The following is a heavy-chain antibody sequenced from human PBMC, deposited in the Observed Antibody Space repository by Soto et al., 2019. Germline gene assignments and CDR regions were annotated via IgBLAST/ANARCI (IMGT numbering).Heavy chain of an antibody. CDR3: AKGGDSSGDSYYYGMDV. D-gene: IGHD3-22*01. CDR2: IRGSGGNT. Sequence: EVQLLEAGGGLVQPGGSLRLSCAVSGFTFSSFAMSWVRQAPGKGLEWVSGIRGSGGNTYYADSVKGRFTISRDNSKNTLYLKMNSLRAEDTAVYYCAKGGDSSGDSYYYGMDVWGQGTTVIVSS. CDR1: GFTFSSFA. V-gene: IGHV3-23*01. J-gene: IGHJ6*02.